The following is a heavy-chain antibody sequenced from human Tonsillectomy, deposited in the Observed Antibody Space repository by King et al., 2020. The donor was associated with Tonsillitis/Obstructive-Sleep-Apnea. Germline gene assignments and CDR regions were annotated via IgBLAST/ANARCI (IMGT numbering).Heavy chain of an antibody. CDR1: GFTFSSYG. CDR3: AKASGGCYYRGADY. CDR2: ISYDGSNK. J-gene: IGHJ4*02. Sequence: VQLVESGGGVVQPGRSLRLSCAASGFTFSSYGMHWVRQATGKGMEWVAVISYDGSNKYYADSVKGRFTISRDNSKNTLYLQMNSLRAEDTAVYYCAKASGGCYYRGADYWGQGTLVTVSS. V-gene: IGHV3-30*18. D-gene: IGHD1-26*01.